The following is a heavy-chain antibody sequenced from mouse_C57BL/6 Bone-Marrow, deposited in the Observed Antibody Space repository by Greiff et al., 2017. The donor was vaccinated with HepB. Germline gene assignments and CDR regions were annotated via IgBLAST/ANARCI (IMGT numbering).Heavy chain of an antibody. J-gene: IGHJ4*01. Sequence: EVMLVESGGGLVKPGGSLKLSCAASGFTFSSYAMSWVRQTPEKRLEWVATISDGGSYTYYPDNVKGRFTISRDNANNNLYLQMSHLKSEDTAMYYCARDYYYGSTYYYAMDYWGQGTSVTVSS. V-gene: IGHV5-4*01. CDR1: GFTFSSYA. D-gene: IGHD1-1*01. CDR3: ARDYYYGSTYYYAMDY. CDR2: ISDGGSYT.